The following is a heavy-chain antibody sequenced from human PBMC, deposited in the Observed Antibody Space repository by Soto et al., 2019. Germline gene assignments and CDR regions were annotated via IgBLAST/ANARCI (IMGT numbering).Heavy chain of an antibody. Sequence: SETLSLTCAVYGGSFSGYYWSWIRQPPGKGLEWIGEINHSGSTNYNPSLKSRVTISVDTSKNQFSLKLSSVTAADTAVYYCARVIAATNYYYGMDVWGQGTTVTVSS. CDR1: GGSFSGYY. V-gene: IGHV4-34*01. CDR2: INHSGST. CDR3: ARVIAATNYYYGMDV. J-gene: IGHJ6*02. D-gene: IGHD6-13*01.